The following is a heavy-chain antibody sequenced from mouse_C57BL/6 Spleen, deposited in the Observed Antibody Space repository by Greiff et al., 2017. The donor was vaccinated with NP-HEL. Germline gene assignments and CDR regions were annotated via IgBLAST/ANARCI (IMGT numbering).Heavy chain of an antibody. Sequence: EVQGVESGGGLVKPGGSLKLSCAASGFTFSSYAMSWVRQTPEKRLEWVATISDGGSYTYYPDNVKGRFTISRDNAKNNLYLQMSHLKSEDTAMYYCARVHDYDGGYYFDYWGQGTTLTVSS. CDR1: GFTFSSYA. CDR3: ARVHDYDGGYYFDY. V-gene: IGHV5-4*01. D-gene: IGHD2-4*01. J-gene: IGHJ2*01. CDR2: ISDGGSYT.